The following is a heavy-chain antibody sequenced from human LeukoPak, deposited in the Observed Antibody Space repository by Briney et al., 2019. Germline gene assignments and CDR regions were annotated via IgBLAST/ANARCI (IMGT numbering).Heavy chain of an antibody. CDR1: GFTFSKYA. D-gene: IGHD1-26*01. J-gene: IGHJ4*02. Sequence: PGGSLRLSCSASGFTFSKYAMHWVRQAPGKGLEYVSGISSYGGSTDYADSVKGRFTISRDNSKNTLYLQMSSLRAEDTAVYYCVKDLGGSFDYWGQGTLVTVSS. CDR3: VKDLGGSFDY. V-gene: IGHV3-64D*06. CDR2: ISSYGGST.